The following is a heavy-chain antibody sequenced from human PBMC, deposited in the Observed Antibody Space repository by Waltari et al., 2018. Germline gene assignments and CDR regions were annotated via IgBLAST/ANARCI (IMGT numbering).Heavy chain of an antibody. J-gene: IGHJ4*02. Sequence: QLQLQESGPELVTPSGTLSLPCAVSGDSMSNTDCWSWVRQPPGKGLEWMGQVRGDWKTNYNPSFASRVTISLDTYNKQFSLKVTSATAADTAVYYCARDRGRGLYLDSWGPGILVTVSP. CDR2: VRGDWKT. D-gene: IGHD2-15*01. V-gene: IGHV4-4*02. CDR1: GDSMSNTDC. CDR3: ARDRGRGLYLDS.